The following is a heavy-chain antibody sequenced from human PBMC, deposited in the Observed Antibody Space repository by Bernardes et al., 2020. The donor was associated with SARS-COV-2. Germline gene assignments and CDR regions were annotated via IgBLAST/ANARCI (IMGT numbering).Heavy chain of an antibody. V-gene: IGHV1-18*01. J-gene: IGHJ6*02. CDR3: ARDSSMVRGVGGMDV. Sequence: ASVKVSCKSSGDTLINYGLIWVRQAPGQGLEWMGWISAYNGETKYAQKFQGRVTMTTDTSASTAYMVLRSLRADDTALYYCARDSSMVRGVGGMDVWGQGTTVTVSS. CDR2: ISAYNGET. CDR1: GDTLINYG. D-gene: IGHD3-10*01.